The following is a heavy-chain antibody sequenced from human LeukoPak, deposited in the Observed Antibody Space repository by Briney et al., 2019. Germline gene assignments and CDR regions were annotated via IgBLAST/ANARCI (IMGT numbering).Heavy chain of an antibody. J-gene: IGHJ2*01. CDR2: INRNSYT. CDR1: GFTFSNSG. Sequence: GGSLRLSCAVSGFTFSNSGLHWVRQAPGKGLEWISNINRNSYTNYADSVKGRVTISRVNAKNSLSLQMNSLRVEDTAVYYCARVGGYNHHWYFDLWGRGTLVTVSS. D-gene: IGHD5-24*01. V-gene: IGHV3-21*05. CDR3: ARVGGYNHHWYFDL.